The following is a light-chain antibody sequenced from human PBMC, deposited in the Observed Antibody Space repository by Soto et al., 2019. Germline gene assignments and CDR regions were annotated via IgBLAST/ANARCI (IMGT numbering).Light chain of an antibody. CDR3: QQYNSRPSWT. V-gene: IGKV3-15*01. J-gene: IGKJ1*01. Sequence: EIVMTQSPATLSVSPGERATLSCRASQSVSSNLAWYQQKPGQAPRLLIYGASTRATGIPAMFSGSGSGTEFTLSISSLQSEDFAAYYCQQYNSRPSWTFGQGTKVEIK. CDR2: GAS. CDR1: QSVSSN.